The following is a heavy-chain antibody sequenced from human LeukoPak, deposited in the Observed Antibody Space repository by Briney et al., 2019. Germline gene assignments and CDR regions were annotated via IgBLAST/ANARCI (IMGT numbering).Heavy chain of an antibody. J-gene: IGHJ4*02. D-gene: IGHD6-19*01. Sequence: GGSLRLSCAASGFTFSSYEMNWVRQAPGKGMEWVSYISSSGSTIYYADSVKGRFTISRDNAKNSLYLRMNSLRAEDTAVYYCARAEQWLANFDYWGQGTLVTVSS. V-gene: IGHV3-48*03. CDR1: GFTFSSYE. CDR2: ISSSGSTI. CDR3: ARAEQWLANFDY.